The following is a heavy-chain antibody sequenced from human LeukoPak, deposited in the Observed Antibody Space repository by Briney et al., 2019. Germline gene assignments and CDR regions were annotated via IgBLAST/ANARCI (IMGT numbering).Heavy chain of an antibody. CDR1: GGSISSYY. CDR3: ASSSDYGDFKAHSFDY. V-gene: IGHV4-59*01. J-gene: IGHJ4*02. Sequence: PSETLSLTCTVSGGSISSYYWSWIRQPPGKGLEWIGYIYYSGSINYNPSLKSRVTISVDTSKNQFSLKLSSVTAADTAVYYCASSSDYGDFKAHSFDYWGQGTLVTVSS. CDR2: IYYSGSI. D-gene: IGHD4-17*01.